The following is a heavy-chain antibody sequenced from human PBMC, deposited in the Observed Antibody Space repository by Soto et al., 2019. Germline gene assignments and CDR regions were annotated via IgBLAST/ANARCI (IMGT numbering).Heavy chain of an antibody. CDR1: GFTFSNDW. V-gene: IGHV3-7*03. J-gene: IGHJ5*02. Sequence: EVQLVESGGGWVQPGGSLRLSCAASGFTFSNDWMSWVRQAPGKGLEWVDNIKQDGSQKYYVDSVKGRFTISRDNAKNSLYLEMNSLRAEDTAVYSCARILTIEAAGAPSWFDPWGQGTLVSVSS. CDR3: ARILTIEAAGAPSWFDP. D-gene: IGHD6-13*01. CDR2: IKQDGSQK.